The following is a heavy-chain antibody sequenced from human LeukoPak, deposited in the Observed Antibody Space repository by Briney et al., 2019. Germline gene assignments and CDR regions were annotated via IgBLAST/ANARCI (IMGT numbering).Heavy chain of an antibody. CDR2: IKSKTDGGTT. V-gene: IGHV3-15*07. CDR3: TTGGWLRAFDY. Sequence: GGSLRLSCSASGLTLSGYWMHWVRQIPGKGLVWVGRIKSKTDGGTTDYAAPVKGRFTISRDDSKNTLYLQMNSLKTEDTAVYYCTTGGWLRAFDYWGQGTLVTVSS. CDR1: GLTLSGYW. J-gene: IGHJ4*02. D-gene: IGHD3-22*01.